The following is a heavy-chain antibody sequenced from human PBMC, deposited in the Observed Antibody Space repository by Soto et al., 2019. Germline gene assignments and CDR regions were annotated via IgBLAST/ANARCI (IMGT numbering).Heavy chain of an antibody. D-gene: IGHD1-26*01. Sequence: SETLSLTCTVSGGSVRSGSYYWGWIRQPPGKGLEWIGYIYNSEYTNYSPSLKTRVTISVDTSKNQFSLKLSSVTAADTAVYYCTRDDIGLGIDYWGLGTLVTVSS. J-gene: IGHJ4*02. CDR3: TRDDIGLGIDY. CDR1: GGSVRSGSYY. CDR2: IYNSEYT. V-gene: IGHV4-61*01.